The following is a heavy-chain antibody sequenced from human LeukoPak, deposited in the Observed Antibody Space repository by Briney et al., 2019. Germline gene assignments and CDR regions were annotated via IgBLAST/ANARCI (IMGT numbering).Heavy chain of an antibody. V-gene: IGHV3-48*02. D-gene: IGHD3-10*01. J-gene: IGHJ6*02. Sequence: SGGSLRLSCAASGFTFNAYSMNWVRQAPGKGLEWVAYISGSSGMIYYADSVRGRFTISRDNAKNSLCLQMNSLRDEDTAVYYCARYFGDPQGMDVWGQGTTVTVSS. CDR3: ARYFGDPQGMDV. CDR1: GFTFNAYS. CDR2: ISGSSGMI.